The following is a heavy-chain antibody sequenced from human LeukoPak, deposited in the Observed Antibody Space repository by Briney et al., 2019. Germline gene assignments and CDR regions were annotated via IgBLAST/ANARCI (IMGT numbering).Heavy chain of an antibody. CDR3: AREGIAVAGPLDY. V-gene: IGHV3-23*01. D-gene: IGHD6-19*01. CDR2: ISNSGGNT. CDR1: GFTFGSYA. Sequence: GGSLRLSCAASGFTFGSYAMSWVRQAPGKGLEWVSTISNSGGNTYHADSVKGRLTISRDNSKNTLFLQMNSLRAEDTAVYYCAREGIAVAGPLDYWGQGTLVTVSS. J-gene: IGHJ4*02.